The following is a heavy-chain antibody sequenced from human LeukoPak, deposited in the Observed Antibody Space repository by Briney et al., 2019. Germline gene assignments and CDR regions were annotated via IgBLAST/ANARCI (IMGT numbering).Heavy chain of an antibody. V-gene: IGHV1-8*03. D-gene: IGHD3-3*01. CDR2: MNPNSGNT. J-gene: IGHJ6*03. CDR3: ARGYDFWSGYYYYYYYYMDV. CDR1: GYTFTSYD. Sequence: GASVKVSCKASGYTFTSYDINWVRQATGQGLEWMGWMNPNSGNTGYAQKFQGRVTITRNTSISTAYMELSSLRSEDTAVYYCARGYDFWSGYYYYYYYYMDVWGKGTTVTVSS.